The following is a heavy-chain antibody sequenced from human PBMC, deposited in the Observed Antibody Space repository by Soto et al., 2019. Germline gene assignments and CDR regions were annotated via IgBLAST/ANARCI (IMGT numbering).Heavy chain of an antibody. V-gene: IGHV1-2*04. CDR1: GYTFTGYY. Sequence: ASVKVSCKASGYTFTGYYMHWVRQAPGQGLEWMGWINPNSGGTNYAQKFQGWVTMTRDTSISTAYMELSRLRSDDTAVYYCARGRRDDFWSGYSHYYYYGMDVWGQGTTVTVS. D-gene: IGHD3-3*01. CDR3: ARGRRDDFWSGYSHYYYYGMDV. J-gene: IGHJ6*02. CDR2: INPNSGGT.